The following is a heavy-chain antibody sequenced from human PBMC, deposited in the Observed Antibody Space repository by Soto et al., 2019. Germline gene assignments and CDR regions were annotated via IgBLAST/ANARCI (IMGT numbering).Heavy chain of an antibody. V-gene: IGHV4-59*01. D-gene: IGHD2-8*01. Sequence: ETLSLTCSVSGGSISHYYWSWIRQSPGKGLEWIGYAYYSGSTDYNPSLKSRVTMSVDTSKNQVSLKLNSVTTADTAVYYCARDRSTYGGGGTGEVKENWFDPWGPGTLVTVSS. CDR3: ARDRSTYGGGGTGEVKENWFDP. CDR2: AYYSGST. CDR1: GGSISHYY. J-gene: IGHJ5*02.